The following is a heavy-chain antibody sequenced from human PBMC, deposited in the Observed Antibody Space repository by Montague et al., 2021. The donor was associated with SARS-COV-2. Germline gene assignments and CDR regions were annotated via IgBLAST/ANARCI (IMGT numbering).Heavy chain of an antibody. CDR3: AIRTIYPHNDFGF. CDR2: IYNGGTT. CDR1: GDSIRNSDYS. D-gene: IGHD3-9*01. V-gene: IGHV4-39*01. Sequence: SETLSLTCTVSGDSIRNSDYSWGWVRQPPGKGLEWIGNIYNGGTTYYNPSLKSRVTIFVDTSKNQFSLKLSSVTAADTAVYYCAIRTIYPHNDFGFWGQGTLVTVSS. J-gene: IGHJ4*02.